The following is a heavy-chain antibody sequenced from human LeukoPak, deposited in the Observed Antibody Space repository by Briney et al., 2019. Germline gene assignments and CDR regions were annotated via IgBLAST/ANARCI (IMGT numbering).Heavy chain of an antibody. D-gene: IGHD3-3*01. V-gene: IGHV3-15*01. J-gene: IGHJ4*02. Sequence: GGSLRLSCAASGFTFSNAWMSWVRQAPGKGLEWVGRIKSKTDGGTTDYAAPVKGRFTISRDDSKNTLYLQMNSLKTEDTAVYYCTTYYDFWSGYQAYYFDYWGQGTLVTVS. CDR2: IKSKTDGGTT. CDR1: GFTFSNAW. CDR3: TTYYDFWSGYQAYYFDY.